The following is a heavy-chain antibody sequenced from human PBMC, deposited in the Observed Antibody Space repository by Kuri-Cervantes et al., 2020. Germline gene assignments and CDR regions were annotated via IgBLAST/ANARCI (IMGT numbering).Heavy chain of an antibody. CDR3: ARDGRSGGSYINWFDP. Sequence: ASVKVSCKASGYTFTNYGVTWVRQAPGQGLEWMGWISPYNGNTNYAQKLQGRVTMTTDTSTRTANMELRGLRSEDTAVYYCARDGRSGGSYINWFDPWGQGTLVTVSS. D-gene: IGHD2-15*01. CDR1: GYTFTNYG. CDR2: ISPYNGNT. V-gene: IGHV1-18*04. J-gene: IGHJ5*02.